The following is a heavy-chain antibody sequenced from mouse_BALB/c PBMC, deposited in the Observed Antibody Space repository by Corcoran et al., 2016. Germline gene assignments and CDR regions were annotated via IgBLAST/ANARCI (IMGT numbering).Heavy chain of an antibody. CDR3: ARSSHGNYYFDY. J-gene: IGHJ2*01. CDR1: GYTFTNYG. Sequence: QIQLVQSGPELKKPGETVKISCKASGYTFTNYGMNWVKQAPGKGLKWMGWINTYTGEPTYADDFKGRFAFSLETSASTAYLQINNLKNEDTATYFCARSSHGNYYFDYWGQGTTLTVSS. V-gene: IGHV9-3-1*01. CDR2: INTYTGEP. D-gene: IGHD2-1*01.